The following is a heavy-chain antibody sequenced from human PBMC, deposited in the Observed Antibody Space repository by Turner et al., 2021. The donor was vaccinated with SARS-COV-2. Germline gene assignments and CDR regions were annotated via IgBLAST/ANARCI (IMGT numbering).Heavy chain of an antibody. V-gene: IGHV3-30*18. CDR2: ISYDGSNK. J-gene: IGHJ4*02. Sequence: QVQLVESGGGVVQPGRSLTLPCAASGFTFSTYGMHWVRQAPGKGLEWVALISYDGSNKYYADSVKGRFTISRDNSKNTLYLQMNSLRAEDTAVYYCAKTIGSYYDSSGYYQYFDYWGQGTLVTVSS. CDR3: AKTIGSYYDSSGYYQYFDY. CDR1: GFTFSTYG. D-gene: IGHD3-22*01.